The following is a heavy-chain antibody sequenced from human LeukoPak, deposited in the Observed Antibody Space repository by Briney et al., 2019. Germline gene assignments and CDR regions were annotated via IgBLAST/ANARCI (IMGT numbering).Heavy chain of an antibody. J-gene: IGHJ4*02. D-gene: IGHD1-7*01. V-gene: IGHV1-69*13. CDR2: IIPIFGTA. CDR1: GGTFSSYA. Sequence: SVTVSCKASGGTFSSYAISWVRQAPGQGLEWMGGIIPIFGTANYAQKFQGRVTITADESTSTAYMELRSLRSEDTAVYYCAREGTEYNWNYVGYFDYWGQGTLVTVSS. CDR3: AREGTEYNWNYVGYFDY.